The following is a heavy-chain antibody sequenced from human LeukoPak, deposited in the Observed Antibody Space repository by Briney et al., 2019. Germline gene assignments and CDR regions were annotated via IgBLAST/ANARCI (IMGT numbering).Heavy chain of an antibody. J-gene: IGHJ3*02. Sequence: GGSLRLSCAASGFTFSTYPMSWVRQAPGKGLEWVSAIGSGGTTYYSDSVKGRFTISRDNSKNTLYLQVNGLSAEDTAVYYCAIRGSPNAFDMSGQGTMVTVSS. D-gene: IGHD1-26*01. CDR2: IGSGGTT. V-gene: IGHV3-23*01. CDR3: AIRGSPNAFDM. CDR1: GFTFSTYP.